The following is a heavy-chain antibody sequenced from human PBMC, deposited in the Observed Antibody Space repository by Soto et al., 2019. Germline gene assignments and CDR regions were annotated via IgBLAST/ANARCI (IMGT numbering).Heavy chain of an antibody. D-gene: IGHD6-19*01. J-gene: IGHJ4*02. CDR2: IKKKADGGTT. CDR1: GFTFSNVW. V-gene: IGHV3-15*01. Sequence: VQLVESGGGLVKPGGSLRLSCAASGFTFSNVWMSWVRQAPGKGLEWVGLIKKKADGGTTDYAAPLKGRFTISRDDSKNTLYLQMNSLRTEDTAVYYCRTQWLDWGQGTLVTVSS. CDR3: RTQWLD.